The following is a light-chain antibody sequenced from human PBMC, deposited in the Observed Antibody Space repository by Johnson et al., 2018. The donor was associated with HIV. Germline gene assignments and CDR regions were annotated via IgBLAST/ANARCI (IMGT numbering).Light chain of an antibody. CDR2: ENN. CDR3: GTWAGSGGF. CDR1: TSNIGKNY. J-gene: IGLJ1*01. V-gene: IGLV1-51*02. Sequence: QSVLTQPPSVSAAPGQKVTISCSGSTSNIGKNYVSWYQQLPGTAPKLLIYENNRRPSGTPDRFSGSKSGPSATLAITGLQTGDAADDYCGTWAGSGGFIGTGTKVTFL.